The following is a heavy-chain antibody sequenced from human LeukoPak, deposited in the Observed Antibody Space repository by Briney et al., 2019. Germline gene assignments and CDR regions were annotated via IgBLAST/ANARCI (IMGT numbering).Heavy chain of an antibody. J-gene: IGHJ3*02. Sequence: SETLSLTCTVSGGSISSYYWSWIRQPAGKGLEWIGRIYTSGSTNYNTSLKSRVTMSVDTSKNQFSLKLSSVTAADTAVYYCARTDLKLERRDNDAFDIWGQGTMVTVSS. D-gene: IGHD1-1*01. CDR1: GGSISSYY. V-gene: IGHV4-4*07. CDR3: ARTDLKLERRDNDAFDI. CDR2: IYTSGST.